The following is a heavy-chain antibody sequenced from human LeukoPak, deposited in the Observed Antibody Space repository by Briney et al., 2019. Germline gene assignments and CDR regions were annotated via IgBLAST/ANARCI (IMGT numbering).Heavy chain of an antibody. CDR1: GFTFSTCG. Sequence: PGGSLRLSCTASGFTFSTCGMTWVRQAPGKGLEWVSSISGNDDGTYYADSVKGRFTISRDNSKNTLYLQMNSLRAEDTAVYYCARDRRGFDYWGQGTLVTVSS. V-gene: IGHV3-23*01. J-gene: IGHJ4*02. CDR3: ARDRRGFDY. CDR2: ISGNDDGT.